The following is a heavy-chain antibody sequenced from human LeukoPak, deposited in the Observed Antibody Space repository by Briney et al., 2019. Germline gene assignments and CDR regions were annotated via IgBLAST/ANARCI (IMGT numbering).Heavy chain of an antibody. CDR1: GFTLSSYG. CDR2: IKQDGSEK. Sequence: PGGSLRLSCVVSGFTLSSYGMHWVRQAPGKGLEWVANIKQDGSEKYYVDSVKGRFTISRDNAKKSLYLQMNSLRAEDTAVYYCASREAARFDYWGQGALVTVSS. D-gene: IGHD6-6*01. V-gene: IGHV3-7*03. CDR3: ASREAARFDY. J-gene: IGHJ4*02.